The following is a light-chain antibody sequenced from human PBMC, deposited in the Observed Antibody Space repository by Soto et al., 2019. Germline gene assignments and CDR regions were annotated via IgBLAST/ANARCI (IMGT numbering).Light chain of an antibody. CDR2: DAS. CDR1: QDISNY. V-gene: IGKV1-33*01. CDR3: QQYDNLPIP. Sequence: DIQMTQSPSSLSASVGDRVTITCQASQDISNYLNWYHQKQGKAPKLLIYDASNLETGVPSRFSGSGSGTYFTFTISSLQPEDIATYYCQQYDNLPIPFGQGTRMEIK. J-gene: IGKJ5*01.